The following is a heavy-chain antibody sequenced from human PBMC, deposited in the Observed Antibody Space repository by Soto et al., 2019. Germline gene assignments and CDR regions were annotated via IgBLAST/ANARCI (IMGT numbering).Heavy chain of an antibody. CDR3: ARRGVRGVIPNWFDP. CDR1: GGSISSSSYY. J-gene: IGHJ5*02. V-gene: IGHV4-39*01. CDR2: IYYSGST. D-gene: IGHD3-10*01. Sequence: LTCTVSGGSISSSSYYWGWIRQPPGKGLEWIGSIYYSGSTYYNPSLKSRVTISVDTSKNQFSLKLSSVTAADTAVYYCARRGVRGVIPNWFDPWGQGTLVTV.